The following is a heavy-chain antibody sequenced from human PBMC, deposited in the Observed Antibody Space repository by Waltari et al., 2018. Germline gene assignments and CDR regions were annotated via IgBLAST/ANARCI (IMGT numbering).Heavy chain of an antibody. J-gene: IGHJ4*02. CDR2: INPKSGDT. CDR1: GYIFTGIY. Sequence: QVQLVQSGAEVRKPGASVKVSCKASGYIFTGIYINWVRQAPGQGFEWMGWINPKSGDTNYAQKFRGRITMTSDTAITTAYIELSSLTSDYTAVYYCARGSSRVDFWGQGTLVTVSS. D-gene: IGHD2-2*01. V-gene: IGHV1-2*02. CDR3: ARGSSRVDF.